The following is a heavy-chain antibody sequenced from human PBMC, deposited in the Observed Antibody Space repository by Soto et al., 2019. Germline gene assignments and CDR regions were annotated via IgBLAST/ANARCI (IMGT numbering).Heavy chain of an antibody. CDR3: ARDPHEFWTSYWFDP. Sequence: ASVKVSCKTSGYTFNTYGINWVRQAPGQGLELIGWISAYDGKTTYAEKFQGRVTMTTDTSTSTAYMELRSLRSDDTAIYYCARDPHEFWTSYWFDPWGQGTPVTVSS. J-gene: IGHJ5*02. V-gene: IGHV1-18*01. CDR1: GYTFNTYG. D-gene: IGHD3-3*01. CDR2: ISAYDGKT.